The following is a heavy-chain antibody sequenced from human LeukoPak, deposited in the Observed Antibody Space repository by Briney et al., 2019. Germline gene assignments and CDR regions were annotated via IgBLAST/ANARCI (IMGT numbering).Heavy chain of an antibody. D-gene: IGHD2-2*01. V-gene: IGHV4-4*07. CDR2: IYTGGST. CDR3: ARDTDIVVVPAAFYYYYGMDV. J-gene: IGHJ6*02. Sequence: SETLSLTCTVSGGSISSYYWSWIRQPAGKGLEWIGRIYTGGSTNYNPSLTSRVTMSVDTSKNQFSLKLSSVTAADTAVYYCARDTDIVVVPAAFYYYYGMDVWGQGTTVTVSS. CDR1: GGSISSYY.